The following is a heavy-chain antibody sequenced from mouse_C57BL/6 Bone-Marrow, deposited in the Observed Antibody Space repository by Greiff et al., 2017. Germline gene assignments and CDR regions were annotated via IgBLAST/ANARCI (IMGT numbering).Heavy chain of an antibody. CDR3: SSFDGTYFDF. V-gene: IGHV14-4*01. CDR1: GFNIKDDY. CDR2: IDPEIGDT. J-gene: IGHJ2*01. D-gene: IGHD2-3*01. Sequence: EVQLQQSGAELVRPGASVKLSCKASGFNIKDDYIPWVKQRPEQGLEWIGRIDPEIGDTEYASKFQGKATIQSDTSSNTAYLQLSSLTSEDTAVYCCSSFDGTYFDFWGQGTPLTVAS.